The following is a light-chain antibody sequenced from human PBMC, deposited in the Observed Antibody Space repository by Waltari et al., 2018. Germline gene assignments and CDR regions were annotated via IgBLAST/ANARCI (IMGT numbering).Light chain of an antibody. Sequence: EIVMAQSPATLSVSPGERATLSCRASQSVSSNLAWYQQKPGQAPRLLIYGASTRATGIPARFSGSGSGTEFTLTISSLQSEDFAVYYCQQYDAWPPFTFGPGTKAGIK. J-gene: IGKJ3*01. CDR3: QQYDAWPPFT. CDR1: QSVSSN. V-gene: IGKV3-15*01. CDR2: GAS.